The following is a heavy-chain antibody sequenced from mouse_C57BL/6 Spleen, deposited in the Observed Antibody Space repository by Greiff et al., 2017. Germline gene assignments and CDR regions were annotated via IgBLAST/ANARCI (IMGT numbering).Heavy chain of an antibody. J-gene: IGHJ3*01. Sequence: VQLQQPGAELVKPGASVKMSCKASGYTFTSYWITWVKQRPGQGLEWIGYIYPGSGSTNYNEKFKSKATLTVDTSSSTAYMQLSSLTSEDSAVYYCARFEDGYYWFAYWGQGTLVTVSA. CDR1: GYTFTSYW. D-gene: IGHD2-3*01. CDR3: ARFEDGYYWFAY. V-gene: IGHV1-55*01. CDR2: IYPGSGST.